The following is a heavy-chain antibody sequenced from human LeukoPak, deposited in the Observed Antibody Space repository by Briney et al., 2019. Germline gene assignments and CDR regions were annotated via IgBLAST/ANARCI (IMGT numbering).Heavy chain of an antibody. CDR2: IYSSGST. Sequence: GGSLRLSCAASGFTVSSNYMSWVRQAPGKGLEWVSVIYSSGSTYYADSVKGRFTISRDNSKNTLYLQMNSLRAEDTAVYYCARGATYYYGSGSYYRPYYFDYWGQGTLVTVSS. CDR1: GFTVSSNY. D-gene: IGHD3-10*01. J-gene: IGHJ4*02. CDR3: ARGATYYYGSGSYYRPYYFDY. V-gene: IGHV3-53*01.